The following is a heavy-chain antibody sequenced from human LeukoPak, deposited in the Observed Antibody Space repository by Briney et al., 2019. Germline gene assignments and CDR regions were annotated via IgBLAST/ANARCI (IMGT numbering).Heavy chain of an antibody. D-gene: IGHD5-24*01. V-gene: IGHV1-2*06. CDR1: GYTFTGYY. Sequence: ASVKVSCKASGYTFTGYYMPWVRQAPGQGLEWMGRINPNSGGTNYAQKFQGRVTMTRDTSISTAYMELSRLRSDDTAVYYCARTQDGYYNEGYMDVWGKGTTVTVSS. J-gene: IGHJ6*03. CDR3: ARTQDGYYNEGYMDV. CDR2: INPNSGGT.